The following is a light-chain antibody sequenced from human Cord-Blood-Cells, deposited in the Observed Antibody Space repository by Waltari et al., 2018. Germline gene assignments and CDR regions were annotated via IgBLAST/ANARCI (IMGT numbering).Light chain of an antibody. CDR2: KDS. J-gene: IGLJ3*02. Sequence: SYELTQPPSVSVSPGQTARITCSGDALPKQYAYWYQQKPGQAPVLVIYKDSERPSGMPGRFSGSSSGTTVTLTIRGVQAEDEADYYCQSADSSGTWVFGGGTKLTVL. CDR3: QSADSSGTWV. V-gene: IGLV3-25*03. CDR1: ALPKQY.